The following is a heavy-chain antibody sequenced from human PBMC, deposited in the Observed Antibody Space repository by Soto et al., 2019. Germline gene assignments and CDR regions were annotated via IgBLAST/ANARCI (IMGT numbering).Heavy chain of an antibody. V-gene: IGHV4-59*01. J-gene: IGHJ5*02. CDR1: GGSISSYY. CDR3: VTLPRAAYGGILHP. Sequence: QVQLQESGPGLVKPSETLSLTCTVSGGSISSYYWSWIRQPPGKGLEWIGYIHYSGSTNYNPSLKRRAPISVDTSKDQFSLKLSSVTAAAPAVYSSVTLPRAAYGGILHPWGQGLLVTVSS. D-gene: IGHD4-17*01. CDR2: IHYSGST.